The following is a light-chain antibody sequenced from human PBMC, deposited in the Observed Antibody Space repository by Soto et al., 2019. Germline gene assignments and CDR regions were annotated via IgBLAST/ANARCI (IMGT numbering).Light chain of an antibody. CDR1: SSNIGAGYD. J-gene: IGLJ1*01. V-gene: IGLV1-40*01. Sequence: QSVLTQPPSVSGAPGQRVTISCTGSSSNIGAGYDVHWYQQLPGTAPKLLLYGNNNRPSGVPDRFSGSKSGTSASLAITGLQTEYEADYYCQSYDSSLSALYVFGTGTKLTVL. CDR3: QSYDSSLSALYV. CDR2: GNN.